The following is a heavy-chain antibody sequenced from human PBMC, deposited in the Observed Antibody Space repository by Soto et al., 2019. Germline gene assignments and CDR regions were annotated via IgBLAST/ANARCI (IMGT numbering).Heavy chain of an antibody. CDR1: GYSFTSYW. CDR3: ARRGIVAVPAAEAADAFDI. CDR2: IYPGDSDT. V-gene: IGHV5-51*01. Sequence: GESLKISCKGSGYSFTSYWIGWVRQMPGKGLEWMGIIYPGDSDTRYSPSFQGQVTISADKSISTAYLQWSSLKASDTAMYYCARRGIVAVPAAEAADAFDIWGQGTMVTVSS. D-gene: IGHD2-2*01. J-gene: IGHJ3*02.